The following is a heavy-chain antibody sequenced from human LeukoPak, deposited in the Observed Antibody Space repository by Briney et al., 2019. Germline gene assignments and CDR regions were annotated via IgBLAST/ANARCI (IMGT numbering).Heavy chain of an antibody. CDR3: AMINSGSYQHDDY. Sequence: KPSETLSLTCAVYGGSFSGYYWSWIRQPPGKGLEWIGEINRSGSTNYNPSLKSRVTISVDTSKNQFSLKLSSVTAADTAVYYCAMINSGSYQHDDYWGQGTLVTVSS. CDR2: INRSGST. V-gene: IGHV4-34*01. CDR1: GGSFSGYY. D-gene: IGHD1-26*01. J-gene: IGHJ4*02.